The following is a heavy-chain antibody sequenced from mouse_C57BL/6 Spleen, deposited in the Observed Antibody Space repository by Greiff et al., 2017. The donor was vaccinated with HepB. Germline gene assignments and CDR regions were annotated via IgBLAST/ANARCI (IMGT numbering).Heavy chain of an antibody. D-gene: IGHD4-1*01. J-gene: IGHJ3*01. V-gene: IGHV1-69*02. CDR1: GYTFTSYW. CDR3: ARGVLSGTFAY. Sequence: QVQLQQPGAELVKPGASVKLSCKASGYTFTSYWMHWVKQRPGQGLEWIGVIDPSDSYTNYNQKFKGKATLTEDTSSSSASMQLSSLTSEDSAVYYCARGVLSGTFAYWGQGTLVTVSA. CDR2: IDPSDSYT.